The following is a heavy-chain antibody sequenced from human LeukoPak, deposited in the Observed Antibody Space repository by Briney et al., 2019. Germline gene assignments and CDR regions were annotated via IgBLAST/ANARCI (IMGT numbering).Heavy chain of an antibody. Sequence: ASVKVSCKASGYTFTGYYMQWVRQAPGQGLEWMGWFNPNNGGTNYAKKFQGRVTMTRDTSISTAYMELSRLGSDDTAVYYCARDYMDYYDSSGYVTFDCWGQGTLVTVSS. J-gene: IGHJ4*02. CDR3: ARDYMDYYDSSGYVTFDC. CDR2: FNPNNGGT. V-gene: IGHV1-2*02. CDR1: GYTFTGYY. D-gene: IGHD3-22*01.